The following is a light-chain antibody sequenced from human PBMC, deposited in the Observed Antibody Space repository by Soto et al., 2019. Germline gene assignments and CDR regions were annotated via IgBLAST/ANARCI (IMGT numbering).Light chain of an antibody. CDR3: QAWDSSTVGV. CDR1: KLGDKY. J-gene: IGLJ2*01. Sequence: SYELTQPPSVSVSPGQTASITCSGDKLGDKYACWYQQKPGQSPALVIYQDSKRPSGIPERFSGSNSGNTATLTISGTQAMDEADYYCQAWDSSTVGVFGGGTQLTVL. CDR2: QDS. V-gene: IGLV3-1*01.